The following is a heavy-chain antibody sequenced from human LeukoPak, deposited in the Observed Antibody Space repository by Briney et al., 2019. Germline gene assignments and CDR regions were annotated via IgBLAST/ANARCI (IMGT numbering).Heavy chain of an antibody. Sequence: ASVKVSCKASGYTFTGYYMHWVRQAPGQGLEWMGWINPNSGGTNYAQKFQGRVTMTRDTSISTAYMELRSLRSDDTAVYYCARARAVAIPGNYFDYWGQGTLVTVSS. CDR1: GYTFTGYY. V-gene: IGHV1-2*02. CDR3: ARARAVAIPGNYFDY. CDR2: INPNSGGT. J-gene: IGHJ4*02. D-gene: IGHD6-19*01.